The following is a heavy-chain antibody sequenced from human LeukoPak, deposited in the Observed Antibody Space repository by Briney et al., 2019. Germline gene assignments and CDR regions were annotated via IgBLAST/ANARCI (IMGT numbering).Heavy chain of an antibody. CDR3: TTDSPIYGSYGGWFDP. Sequence: PGGSLRLSCTASGFTFTNAWMTWVRQAPGKGLEWVGRIKSRTDGGATDYATPVKGRFSISRGDSKSTLYLQMDSLKTEDTAVYYCTTDSPIYGSYGGWFDPWGQGTLVTVSS. D-gene: IGHD3-10*01. V-gene: IGHV3-15*01. J-gene: IGHJ5*02. CDR1: GFTFTNAW. CDR2: IKSRTDGGAT.